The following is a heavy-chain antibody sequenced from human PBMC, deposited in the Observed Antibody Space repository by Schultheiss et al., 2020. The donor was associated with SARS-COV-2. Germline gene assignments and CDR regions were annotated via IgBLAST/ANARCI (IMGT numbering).Heavy chain of an antibody. V-gene: IGHV3-30-3*01. CDR3: ARDSLEYSYGDDY. Sequence: AGSLRLSCAASGFTFSSYAMHWVRQAPGKGLEWVAVISYDGSNKYYADSVKGRFTISRDNSKNTLHLQMNSLRAEDTAVYFCARDSLEYSYGDDYWGQGTLVTVSS. D-gene: IGHD5-18*01. J-gene: IGHJ4*02. CDR1: GFTFSSYA. CDR2: ISYDGSNK.